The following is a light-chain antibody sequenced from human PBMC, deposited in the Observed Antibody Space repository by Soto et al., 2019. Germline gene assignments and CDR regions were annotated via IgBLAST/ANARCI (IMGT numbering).Light chain of an antibody. CDR1: SSDVGGYNY. V-gene: IGLV2-11*01. Sequence: ALTQPRSVSGSPGQSVTISCTRTSSDVGGYNYVSWYQQHPGKAPKLMIYDVSKRPSGVPDRFSGSKSGNTASLTISGLQAEDEADYYCCSYAGIYVVFGGGTKLTVL. J-gene: IGLJ2*01. CDR3: CSYAGIYVV. CDR2: DVS.